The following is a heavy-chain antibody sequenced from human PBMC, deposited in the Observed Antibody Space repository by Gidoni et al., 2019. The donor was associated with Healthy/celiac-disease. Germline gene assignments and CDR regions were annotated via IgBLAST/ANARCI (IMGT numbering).Heavy chain of an antibody. Sequence: EVQLVESGGVVVQPGGSMRLSCSASGCTFEDYTMHWVRQAPGKGLEWVSLISWDGGSTYYADSVKGRFTISRDNSKNSLYLQMNSLRTEDTALYYCAKDISSSSSMLGFDYWGQGTLVTVSS. CDR2: ISWDGGST. CDR1: GCTFEDYT. V-gene: IGHV3-43*01. J-gene: IGHJ4*02. CDR3: AKDISSSSSMLGFDY. D-gene: IGHD6-6*01.